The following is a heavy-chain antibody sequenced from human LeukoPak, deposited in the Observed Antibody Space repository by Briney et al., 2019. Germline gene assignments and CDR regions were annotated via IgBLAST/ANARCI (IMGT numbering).Heavy chain of an antibody. CDR2: ISTSGRTI. CDR3: ARDGPAYSFEY. Sequence: GGSLRLSCAASGFIFSTYEMHWVRQAPGKGLEGVSYISTSGRTIYYADSVKGRFTFSRDNARNSLFLQMNRLRAEDTAVYYCARDGPAYSFEYWGQGTLVTVSS. CDR1: GFIFSTYE. J-gene: IGHJ4*02. D-gene: IGHD2-21*01. V-gene: IGHV3-48*03.